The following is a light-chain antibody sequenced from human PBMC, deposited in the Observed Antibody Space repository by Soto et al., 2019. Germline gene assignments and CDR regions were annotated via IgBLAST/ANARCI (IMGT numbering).Light chain of an antibody. V-gene: IGLV2-14*01. CDR3: SSYTSTDTLVV. Sequence: QSVLTXPASVSGSPGQSITISCTGTRSDVGGYNYVSWYQQHPGKAPKLIIYEVSNRPSGVSNRFSGSKSGNTASLTISGLQAEDEADYYCSSYTSTDTLVVFGSGTKVAVL. J-gene: IGLJ1*01. CDR1: RSDVGGYNY. CDR2: EVS.